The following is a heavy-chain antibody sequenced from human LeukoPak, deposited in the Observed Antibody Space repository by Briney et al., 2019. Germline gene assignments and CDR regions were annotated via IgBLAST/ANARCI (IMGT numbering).Heavy chain of an antibody. J-gene: IGHJ4*02. CDR1: GFTFSNYE. V-gene: IGHV3-74*03. CDR2: INERGTDS. CDR3: VRDETLWTLDW. D-gene: IGHD1-1*01. Sequence: SGGSLRLSCAASGFTFSNYEMHWVRQPPGMGLVWVSRINERGTDSMYAESVKGRFTISRDNAKNTVYLQMNSLRAEDTAVYYCVRDETLWTLDWWGQGTLVSVSS.